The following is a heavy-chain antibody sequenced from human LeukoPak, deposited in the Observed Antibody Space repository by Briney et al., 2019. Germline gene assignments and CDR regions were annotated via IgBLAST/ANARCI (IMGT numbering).Heavy chain of an antibody. CDR1: GGSISSGGYS. CDR3: ARGGSSGIDY. CDR2: IYHSGGT. Sequence: SETLSLTCAVSGGSISSGGYSWSWIRQPPGKGLEWIGYIYHSGGTYYNPSLKSRVTISVDRSKNQFSLKLSSVTAADTAVYYCARGGSSGIDYWGQGTLVTVSS. J-gene: IGHJ4*02. D-gene: IGHD6-6*01. V-gene: IGHV4-30-2*01.